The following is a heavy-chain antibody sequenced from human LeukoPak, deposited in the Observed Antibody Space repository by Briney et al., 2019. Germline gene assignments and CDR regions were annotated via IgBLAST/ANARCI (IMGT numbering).Heavy chain of an antibody. J-gene: IGHJ4*02. CDR3: AKDDRDYVWGSYRYTRFDY. D-gene: IGHD3-16*02. Sequence: GGSLRLPCAAFEFTFSNYDMHWVRQAPGKGLEWVALIRYDRSNTYYADSVKGRFTISRDNSQNTLYLQMNSLRAEDTAVYYCAKDDRDYVWGSYRYTRFDYWGQGTLVTVSS. CDR2: IRYDRSNT. V-gene: IGHV3-30*02. CDR1: EFTFSNYD.